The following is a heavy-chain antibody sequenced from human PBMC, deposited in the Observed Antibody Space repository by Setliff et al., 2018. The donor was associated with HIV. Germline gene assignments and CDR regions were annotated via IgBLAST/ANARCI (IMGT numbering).Heavy chain of an antibody. V-gene: IGHV4-4*09. J-gene: IGHJ3*02. Sequence: KTSETLSLTCTVSGGSISTSYWNWIRQPPGKGLEWIAYIYISGTTNYNPSLKSRVTISLDTSRNQFSLKLGSVTAAETAMYYCAREHCSGGSCNGFDIWGQGTMVTVS. CDR1: GGSISTSY. CDR3: AREHCSGGSCNGFDI. CDR2: IYISGTT. D-gene: IGHD2-15*01.